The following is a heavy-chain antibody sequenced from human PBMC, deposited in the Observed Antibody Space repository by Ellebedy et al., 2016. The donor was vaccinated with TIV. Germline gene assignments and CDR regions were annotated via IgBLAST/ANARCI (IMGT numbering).Heavy chain of an antibody. CDR1: GYIFNGYY. J-gene: IGHJ5*02. CDR2: INPTSGGT. CDR3: ARENYGDYYRGPWFDP. V-gene: IGHV1-2*02. Sequence: AASVKVSCKASGYIFNGYYMHWVRQAPGQGLEWMGWINPTSGGTNYSKKFHGRVTMTRDTSISTAYMELSRLRSNDTAVYYCARENYGDYYRGPWFDPWGQGTLVTVSS. D-gene: IGHD4-17*01.